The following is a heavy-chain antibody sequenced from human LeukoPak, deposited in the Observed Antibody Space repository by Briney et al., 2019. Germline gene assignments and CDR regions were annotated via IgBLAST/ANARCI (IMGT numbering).Heavy chain of an antibody. V-gene: IGHV3-21*01. CDR3: ARDFLSPMSFYMDV. J-gene: IGHJ6*03. Sequence: GGSLRLSCAASGFTVSDNYMSWVRQAPGKGLEWVSSITSRSSYIYYVDSVKGRFTISRDNAKNSLYLQMNSLRAEDTAVYYCARDFLSPMSFYMDVWGKGTTVTVSS. CDR1: GFTVSDNY. CDR2: ITSRSSYI. D-gene: IGHD3-10*02.